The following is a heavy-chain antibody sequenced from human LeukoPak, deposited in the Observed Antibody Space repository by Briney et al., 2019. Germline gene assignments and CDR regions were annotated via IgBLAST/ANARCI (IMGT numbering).Heavy chain of an antibody. CDR3: ASPRNYDSSGYQSNGLGY. D-gene: IGHD3-22*01. CDR2: INPNSGGT. V-gene: IGHV1-2*02. Sequence: ASVKVSCKASGYTFTGYYMHWVRQAPGQGLEWMGRINPNSGGTNYAQKFQGRVTMTRDTSISTAYMELSRLRSDDTAVYYCASPRNYDSSGYQSNGLGYWGQGTLVTVSS. CDR1: GYTFTGYY. J-gene: IGHJ4*02.